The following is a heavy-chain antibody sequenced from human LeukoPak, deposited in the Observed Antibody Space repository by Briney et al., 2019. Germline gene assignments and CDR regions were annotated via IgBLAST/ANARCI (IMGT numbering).Heavy chain of an antibody. V-gene: IGHV1-8*01. CDR2: MNPNSGNT. CDR3: ARDPYSSSWYDYYYYYMDV. D-gene: IGHD6-13*01. Sequence: ASVKVSCKASGYTFTSYGINWVRQATGQGLEWMGWMNPNSGNTGYAQKFQGRVTMTRNTSISTAYMELSSLRSEDTAVYYCARDPYSSSWYDYYYYYMDVWGKGTTVTVSS. CDR1: GYTFTSYG. J-gene: IGHJ6*03.